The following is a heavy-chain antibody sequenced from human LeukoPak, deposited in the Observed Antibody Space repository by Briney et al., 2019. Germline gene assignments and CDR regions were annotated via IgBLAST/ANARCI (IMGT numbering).Heavy chain of an antibody. V-gene: IGHV3-23*01. CDR3: AKEGGSSRGIYYYYYYYMDV. Sequence: GGSLRLSCAASGFTFSSYAMSWVRQAPGKGLEWVSAISGSGGSTYYADSVKGRFTISRDNSKNTLYLQMNSLRAEDTAVYYCAKEGGSSRGIYYYYYYYMDVWGKGTTVTISS. J-gene: IGHJ6*03. CDR2: ISGSGGST. CDR1: GFTFSSYA. D-gene: IGHD6-13*01.